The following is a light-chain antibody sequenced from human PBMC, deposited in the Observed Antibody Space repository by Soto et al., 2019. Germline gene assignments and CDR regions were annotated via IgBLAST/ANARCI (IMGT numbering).Light chain of an antibody. J-gene: IGLJ2*01. CDR3: CSDAVSSTHGV. CDR2: EGS. CDR1: SSDVGSYNL. V-gene: IGLV2-23*01. Sequence: QSALTKPASVSGSPGQSITISCTGTSSDVGSYNLVSWYQQHPGKAPKLMIYEGSKRPSGVSNRFSGSKSGNTASQTISGLQDEDEADYYCCSDAVSSTHGVFGGGTMLTVL.